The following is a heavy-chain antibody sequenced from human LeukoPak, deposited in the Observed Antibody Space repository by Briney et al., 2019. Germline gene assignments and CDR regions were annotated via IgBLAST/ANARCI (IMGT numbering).Heavy chain of an antibody. J-gene: IGHJ4*02. V-gene: IGHV4-59*12. D-gene: IGHD3-16*02. CDR3: ARDPIMITFGGVIVRNYFDY. CDR2: IYYSGST. Sequence: SETLSLTCTVSGGSISSYYWSWIRQPPGKGLEWIGYIYYSGSTNYNPSPKSRVTISVDTSKNQFSLKLSSVTAADTAVYYCARDPIMITFGGVIVRNYFDYWGQGTLVTVSS. CDR1: GGSISSYY.